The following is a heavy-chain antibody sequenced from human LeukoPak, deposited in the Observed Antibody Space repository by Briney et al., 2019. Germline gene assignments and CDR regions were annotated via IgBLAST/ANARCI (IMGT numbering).Heavy chain of an antibody. CDR1: GGSISSYY. CDR3: AGWSFGVIDY. CDR2: IYYSGST. V-gene: IGHV4-59*01. Sequence: SETLSLTCTVSGGSISSYYWSWIRQPPGKGLEWIGYIYYSGSTNYNPSLKSRVTISVDTSKNQFSLKLSSVTAADTAVYYCAGWSFGVIDYWGQGTLVTVSS. D-gene: IGHD3-10*01. J-gene: IGHJ4*02.